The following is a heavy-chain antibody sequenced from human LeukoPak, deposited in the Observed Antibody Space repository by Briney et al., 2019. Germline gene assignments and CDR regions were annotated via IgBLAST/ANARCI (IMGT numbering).Heavy chain of an antibody. CDR2: INHSGST. CDR1: GGSFSGYY. Sequence: PSETLSLTCAVYGGSFSGYYWSWIRQPPGKGLEWIGEINHSGSTNYNPSLKSRVTISVDTSKNQFSLKLSSVTAADTAVYYCAGTTRYGDHHGYFDYWGQGTLVTVSS. V-gene: IGHV4-34*01. CDR3: AGTTRYGDHHGYFDY. J-gene: IGHJ4*02. D-gene: IGHD4-17*01.